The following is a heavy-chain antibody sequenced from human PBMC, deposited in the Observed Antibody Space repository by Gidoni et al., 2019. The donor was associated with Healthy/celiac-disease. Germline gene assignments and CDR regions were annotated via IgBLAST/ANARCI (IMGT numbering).Heavy chain of an antibody. CDR2: IKSKTDGGTT. D-gene: IGHD3-10*01. CDR3: TTGSISSGSYFWAYYYYGMDV. Sequence: EVQLVESGGGLVKPGGSLRLSCAASGFTFSNAWMSWVRQAPGKGLEWVGRIKSKTDGGTTDYAAPVKGRFTISRDDSKNTLYLQMNSLKTEDTAVYYCTTGSISSGSYFWAYYYYGMDVWGQGTTVTVSS. V-gene: IGHV3-15*01. CDR1: GFTFSNAW. J-gene: IGHJ6*02.